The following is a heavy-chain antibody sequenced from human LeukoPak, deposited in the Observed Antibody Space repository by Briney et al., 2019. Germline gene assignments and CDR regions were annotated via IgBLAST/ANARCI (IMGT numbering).Heavy chain of an antibody. CDR3: ARDAPNCGGDCYPDY. CDR2: IYHSGST. V-gene: IGHV4-59*01. CDR1: GGPISSYY. Sequence: SETLSLTCTVSGGPISSYYWSWIRQPPGKGLVWIGYIYHSGSTNYNPALKSRVTISVDTSKNQFSLKLSSVTAADTPVYYCARDAPNCGGDCYPDYWGQGTLVTVSS. D-gene: IGHD2-21*02. J-gene: IGHJ4*02.